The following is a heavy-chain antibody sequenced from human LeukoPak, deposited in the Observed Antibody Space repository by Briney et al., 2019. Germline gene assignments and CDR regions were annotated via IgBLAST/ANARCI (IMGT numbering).Heavy chain of an antibody. D-gene: IGHD3-3*01. J-gene: IGHJ4*02. Sequence: PGRSLRLSCAASGFTFSSYAMHWVRQAPGKGLEWVAVISYDGSNKYYADSVKGRFTISRDNSKNTLYLQMNSLRAEDTAVYYCERDRREIYYDFWSGSALVWEGRGQGTLVTVSS. CDR3: ERDRREIYYDFWSGSALVWEG. CDR2: ISYDGSNK. V-gene: IGHV3-30-3*01. CDR1: GFTFSSYA.